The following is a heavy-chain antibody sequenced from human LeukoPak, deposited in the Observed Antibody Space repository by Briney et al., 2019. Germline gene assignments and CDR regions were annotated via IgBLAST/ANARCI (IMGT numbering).Heavy chain of an antibody. V-gene: IGHV3-53*01. J-gene: IGHJ4*02. CDR3: ARAGFYCSGGSCYSACDY. Sequence: GGSLRLSCAASGFTVSSNYMSWVRQAPGKGLEWVSAIFTGGSTYYADSVKGRFTISRDNSKNTLYLQMNTLRADDTAVYYCARAGFYCSGGSCYSACDYWGQGTLVTVSS. D-gene: IGHD2-15*01. CDR2: IFTGGST. CDR1: GFTVSSNY.